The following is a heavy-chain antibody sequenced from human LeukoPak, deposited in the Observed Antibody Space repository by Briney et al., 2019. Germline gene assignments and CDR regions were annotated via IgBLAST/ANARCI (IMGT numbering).Heavy chain of an antibody. CDR2: IYHSGST. J-gene: IGHJ4*01. Sequence: SETLSLTCTVSGYSISSGYYWGWIRQPPGKGLEWIGSIYHSGSTYYNPSLKSRVTISVDTSKNQFSLKLSSVTAADTAVYYCARDASSGWYVFDYWGHGTLVTVSS. CDR3: ARDASSGWYVFDY. CDR1: GYSISSGYY. V-gene: IGHV4-38-2*02. D-gene: IGHD6-19*01.